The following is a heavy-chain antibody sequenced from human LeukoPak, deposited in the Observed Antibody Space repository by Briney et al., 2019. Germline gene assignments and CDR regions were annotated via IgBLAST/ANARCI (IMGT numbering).Heavy chain of an antibody. CDR2: IWYDGSNK. V-gene: IGHV3-33*01. J-gene: IGHJ4*02. CDR1: GFTFSSYG. CDR3: ARTGEGSYDYFDY. Sequence: PGGSLRLSCAASGFTFSSYGMHWVRQAPGKGLEWVAVIWYDGSNKYYADSVKGRFTISRDNSKNTLYLQMNSLRAEDTAVYYCARTGEGSYDYFDYWGQGTLVTVSS. D-gene: IGHD3-16*01.